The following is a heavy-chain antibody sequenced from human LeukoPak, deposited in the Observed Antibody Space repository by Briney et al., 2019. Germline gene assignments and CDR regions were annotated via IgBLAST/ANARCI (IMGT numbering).Heavy chain of an antibody. V-gene: IGHV1-69*05. J-gene: IGHJ5*02. CDR3: ARDRESGYSSSWYGRTFGP. CDR2: IIPIFGTA. D-gene: IGHD6-13*01. CDR1: GGTFSSYA. Sequence: VASVKVSCKASGGTFSSYAISWVRQAPGQGLEWMGRIIPIFGTANYAQKFQGRVTITTDESTSTAYMELSSLRSEDTAVYYCARDRESGYSSSWYGRTFGPWGQGTLVTVSS.